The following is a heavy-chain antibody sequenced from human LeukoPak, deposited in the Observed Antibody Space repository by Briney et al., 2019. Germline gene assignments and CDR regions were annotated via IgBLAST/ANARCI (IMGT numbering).Heavy chain of an antibody. Sequence: SETLSLTCTVSGDSISSGDYNWSWIRQPPGKGLEWIAYIYYSGSTYYNPSLKSRVTISVDTSKNQFSLKLSSVTAADTALYYCARGLDTYGYSYWGQGTLVTVSS. CDR1: GDSISSGDYN. CDR3: ARGLDTYGYSY. CDR2: IYYSGST. V-gene: IGHV4-30-4*08. D-gene: IGHD5-18*01. J-gene: IGHJ4*02.